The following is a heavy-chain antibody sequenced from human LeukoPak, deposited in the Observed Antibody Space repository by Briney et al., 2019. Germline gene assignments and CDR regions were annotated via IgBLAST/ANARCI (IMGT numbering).Heavy chain of an antibody. V-gene: IGHV3-74*01. CDR3: ARARLTDYVWGRRTFDI. CDR2: INSDGSST. Sequence: GGSLRLSCAASGFTFSSYWMHWVRQAPGKWLVWVSRINSDGSSTSYADSVKGRFTISRDNAKNTLYLQMNSLRAEDTAVYYCARARLTDYVWGRRTFDIWGQGTMVTISS. CDR1: GFTFSSYW. J-gene: IGHJ3*02. D-gene: IGHD3-16*01.